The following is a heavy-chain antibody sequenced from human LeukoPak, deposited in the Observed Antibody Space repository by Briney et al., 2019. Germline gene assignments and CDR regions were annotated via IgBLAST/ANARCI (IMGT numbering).Heavy chain of an antibody. J-gene: IGHJ4*02. V-gene: IGHV1-18*01. D-gene: IGHD3-9*01. CDR3: ARGYVVVPLDV. Sequence: ASVKVSCKASGYNLFSYGFSWVRQAPGQGLEWMGWISAYNGHTNYAEKFQDRVTMTTDTSTRTGYMELRGLRSDDTAVYYCARGYVVVPLDVWGQGTLVTVSS. CDR1: GYNLFSYG. CDR2: ISAYNGHT.